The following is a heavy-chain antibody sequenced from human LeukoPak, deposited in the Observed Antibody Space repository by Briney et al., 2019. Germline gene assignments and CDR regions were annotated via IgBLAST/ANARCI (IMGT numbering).Heavy chain of an antibody. CDR3: TCVVVAAIRTDAFDI. CDR1: GFTFSSYS. J-gene: IGHJ3*02. CDR2: ISSSSYI. D-gene: IGHD2-15*01. V-gene: IGHV3-21*04. Sequence: GGSLRLSCAASGFTFSSYSMNWVRQAPGKGLEWVSSISSSSYIYYADSVKGRFTISRDNAKNSLYLQMNSLKTEDTAVYYCTCVVVAAIRTDAFDIWGQGTMVTVSS.